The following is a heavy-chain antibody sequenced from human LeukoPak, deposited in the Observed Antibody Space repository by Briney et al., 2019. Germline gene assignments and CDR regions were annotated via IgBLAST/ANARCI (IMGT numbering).Heavy chain of an antibody. CDR3: AGTAARSYYYYGMDV. CDR2: IYTSGST. D-gene: IGHD6-6*01. V-gene: IGHV4-4*07. CDR1: GGSISSYY. Sequence: PSETLSLTCTVSGGSISSYYWSWIQQPAGKGLEWIGRIYTSGSTNYNPSLKSRVTMSVDTSKNQFSLKLSSVTAADTAVYYCAGTAARSYYYYGMDVWGQGTTVTVSS. J-gene: IGHJ6*02.